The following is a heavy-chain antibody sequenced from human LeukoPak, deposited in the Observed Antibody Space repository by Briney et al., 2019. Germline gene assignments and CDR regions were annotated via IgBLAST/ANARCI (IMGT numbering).Heavy chain of an antibody. CDR2: IIPLLGTA. V-gene: IGHV1-69*01. J-gene: IGHJ4*02. CDR3: ASNTNYYENTGHYVFDS. D-gene: IGHD3-22*01. CDR1: GGTFSTYA. Sequence: GASVTVSFTASGGTFSTYAISWVRQAPGQGLEWMGGIIPLLGTANYAQKFQGRLTITADEFTGTAYMELSSLRSEDTAVFYCASNTNYYENTGHYVFDSWGQGTLVTVSS.